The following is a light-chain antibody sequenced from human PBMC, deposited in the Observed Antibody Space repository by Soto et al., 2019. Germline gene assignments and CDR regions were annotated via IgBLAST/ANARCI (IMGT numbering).Light chain of an antibody. CDR2: GAS. Sequence: EIVMTQSPATLSVSPGERATLSCRASQSISSKLAWYQQKPGQAPRLLIYGASTRATGIPARFSGSGSGTDFTLTISSLQSEDFAVYYCQQYNNWPPISFGQGTRLEIK. V-gene: IGKV3-15*01. CDR1: QSISSK. CDR3: QQYNNWPPIS. J-gene: IGKJ5*01.